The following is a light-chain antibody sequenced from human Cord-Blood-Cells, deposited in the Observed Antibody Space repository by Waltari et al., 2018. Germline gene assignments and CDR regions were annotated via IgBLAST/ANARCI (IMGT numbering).Light chain of an antibody. CDR1: SSAVGSYNL. Sequence: QSALTQPAPVSGSPGQSITISCTGPSSAVGSYNLVSWYQQHPGKAPKLMIYEGSKRPSGVSNRFSGSKSGNTASLTISGLQAEDEADYYCCSYAGSSTFVVFGGGTKLTVL. V-gene: IGLV2-23*03. CDR3: CSYAGSSTFVV. CDR2: EGS. J-gene: IGLJ2*01.